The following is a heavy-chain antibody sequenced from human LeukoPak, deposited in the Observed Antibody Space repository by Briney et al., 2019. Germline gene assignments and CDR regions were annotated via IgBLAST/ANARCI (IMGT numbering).Heavy chain of an antibody. V-gene: IGHV1-69*05. J-gene: IGHJ4*02. Sequence: SVKVSCKASGGTFSSYAISWVRQAPGQGLEWMGRIIPIFGTANYAQKFQGRVTITTDESTSTAYMELSSLRSEDTAVHYCARAPEYYYDSRGTQLGYWGQGTLVTVSS. CDR1: GGTFSSYA. CDR2: IIPIFGTA. D-gene: IGHD3-22*01. CDR3: ARAPEYYYDSRGTQLGY.